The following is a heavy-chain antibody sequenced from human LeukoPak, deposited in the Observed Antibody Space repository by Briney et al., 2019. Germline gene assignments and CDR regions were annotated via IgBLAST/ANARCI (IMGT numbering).Heavy chain of an antibody. D-gene: IGHD3-3*01. CDR2: IKQDGSEK. V-gene: IGHV3-7*01. CDR3: ARDHAPNYDFWSGYFLMDYYYMDV. CDR1: GFTFSSYS. Sequence: PGGSLRLSCAASGFTFSSYSMNWVRQAPGKGLEWVANIKQDGSEKYYVDSVKGRFTISRDNAKNSLYLQMNSLRAEDTAVYYCARDHAPNYDFWSGYFLMDYYYMDVWGKGTTVTVSS. J-gene: IGHJ6*03.